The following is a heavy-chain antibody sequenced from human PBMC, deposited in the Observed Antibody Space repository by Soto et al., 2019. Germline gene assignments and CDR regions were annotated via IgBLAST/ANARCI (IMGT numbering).Heavy chain of an antibody. V-gene: IGHV3-66*01. CDR1: GFTVSSNY. J-gene: IGHJ3*02. CDR2: IYSGGNT. Sequence: EVQLVESGGGLVQPGGSLRLSCAASGFTVSSNYMSWVRQAPGKGLEWVSVIYSGGNTYYADSVKGRFTISRDNSKNTLYLQMNSLRAEDTAVYYCASEQPVAIEFDIWGQGTMVTVSS. CDR3: ASEQPVAIEFDI. D-gene: IGHD6-19*01.